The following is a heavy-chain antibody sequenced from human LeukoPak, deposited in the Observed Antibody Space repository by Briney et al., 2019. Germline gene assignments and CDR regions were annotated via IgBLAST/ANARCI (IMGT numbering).Heavy chain of an antibody. CDR1: GGSISSSSYY. Sequence: SETLSLTCTVSGGSISSSSYYWGWIRQPPGKGLEWIGSIYYSGSTYYNPSLKSRVTISVDTSKNQFSLKLSSVTAADTAVYYCARRRRIGRHSYGCLDYWGQGTLVTVSS. D-gene: IGHD5-18*01. CDR3: ARRRRIGRHSYGCLDY. V-gene: IGHV4-39*01. CDR2: IYYSGST. J-gene: IGHJ4*02.